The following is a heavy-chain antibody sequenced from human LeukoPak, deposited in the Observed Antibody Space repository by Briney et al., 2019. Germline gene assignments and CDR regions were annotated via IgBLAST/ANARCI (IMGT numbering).Heavy chain of an antibody. Sequence: SETLSLTCTVSGYSISRSSYYWGWIRQPPGKGLEWIGSIYYSGSTYYNASLKSRATTSVDTSKNQFSLKVSSVTAADTAVYYCARGFAGNCSSTSCYWGEAFDYWGQGTLVTVSS. J-gene: IGHJ4*02. V-gene: IGHV4-39*07. CDR3: ARGFAGNCSSTSCYWGEAFDY. CDR1: GYSISRSSYY. CDR2: IYYSGST. D-gene: IGHD2-2*01.